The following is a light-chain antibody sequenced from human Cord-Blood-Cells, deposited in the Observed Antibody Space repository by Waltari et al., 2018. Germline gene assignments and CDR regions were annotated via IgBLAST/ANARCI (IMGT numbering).Light chain of an antibody. CDR3: QQYYSTPPT. CDR2: WAS. Sequence: VMTQSPDSLRVFMGERATINARSNPSVLYSSNNKNYLAWYQQKTGQPPKLLIYWASTRESGVPDRFSGSGSGTDFTLTISSLQAEDVAVYYCQQYYSTPPTFGQGTKVEIK. J-gene: IGKJ1*01. CDR1: PSVLYSSNNKNY. V-gene: IGKV4-1*01.